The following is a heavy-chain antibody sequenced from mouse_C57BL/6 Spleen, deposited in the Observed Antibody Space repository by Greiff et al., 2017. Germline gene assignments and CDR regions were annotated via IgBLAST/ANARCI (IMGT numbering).Heavy chain of an antibody. V-gene: IGHV14-4*01. J-gene: IGHJ2*01. D-gene: IGHD2-12*01. CDR1: GFTFKDDY. Sequence: VQLQQSGAELVRPGASVKLSCTASGFTFKDDYMHWVKQRPEQGLEWIGWIDPDNGDTDYASKFQGKATITADTSSNTAYLQLSSLTSEDTAVYCCATPGAYDIDYWGQGTTLSVAT. CDR3: ATPGAYDIDY. CDR2: IDPDNGDT.